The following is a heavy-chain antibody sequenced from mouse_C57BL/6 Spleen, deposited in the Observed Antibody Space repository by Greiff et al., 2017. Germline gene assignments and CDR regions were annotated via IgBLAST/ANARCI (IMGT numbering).Heavy chain of an antibody. Sequence: VQLQQSGAELVRPGASVTLSCKASGYTFTDYEMHWVKQTPVHGLEWIGAIDPETGGTAYNQKFKGKAILTADKSSSTAYMELRSLTSEDSAVYYCTRGYPYAMDDWGQGTSVTVSS. V-gene: IGHV1-15*01. CDR1: GYTFTDYE. J-gene: IGHJ4*01. CDR2: IDPETGGT. CDR3: TRGYPYAMDD. D-gene: IGHD2-14*01.